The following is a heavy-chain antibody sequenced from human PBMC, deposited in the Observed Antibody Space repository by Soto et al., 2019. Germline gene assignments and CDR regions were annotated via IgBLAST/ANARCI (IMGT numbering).Heavy chain of an antibody. CDR1: GSTISDHF. CDR3: GAGATGTAPLQH. V-gene: IGHV3-72*01. D-gene: IGHD1-1*01. Sequence: EVQLVDSGGGFVQPGGSLRLSCAASGSTISDHFMDWVRQAPGKGLEWVGLSRNRVEGYTTEYAASVKGRFTISREDSNNALDLEMSSLVNEHTAVYYCGAGATGTAPLQHWAQGTLVYVSS. J-gene: IGHJ1*01. CDR2: SRNRVEGYTT.